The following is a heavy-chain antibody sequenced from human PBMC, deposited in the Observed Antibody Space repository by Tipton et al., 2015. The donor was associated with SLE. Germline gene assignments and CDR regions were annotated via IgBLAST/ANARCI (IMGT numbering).Heavy chain of an antibody. J-gene: IGHJ2*01. CDR3: ATQIKDYGGNSGWYFDL. D-gene: IGHD4-23*01. CDR1: GGSISSHY. CDR2: IYYSGST. V-gene: IGHV4-59*11. Sequence: TLSLTCTVSGGSISSHYWSWIRQPPGKGLEWIGYIYYSGSTNYNPSLKSRVIISLDTSKNQFSLKLSSVTAADTAVYYCATQIKDYGGNSGWYFDLWGRGTLVTVSS.